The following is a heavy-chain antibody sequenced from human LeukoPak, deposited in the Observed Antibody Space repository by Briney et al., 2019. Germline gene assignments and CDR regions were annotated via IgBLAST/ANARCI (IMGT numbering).Heavy chain of an antibody. CDR1: GGSISSYY. D-gene: IGHD3-9*01. V-gene: IGHV4-59*01. CDR3: ARGQDLRGSPTIYPCDY. J-gene: IGHJ4*02. CDR2: VYYSGST. Sequence: SETLSLTCTVSGGSISSYYWSWIRQPPGKGLEWIGYVYYSGSTYYNPSLKSRVTISVDTSKKQFSLKLTSVTTADTAVYYCARGQDLRGSPTIYPCDYWGQGTLVTVSS.